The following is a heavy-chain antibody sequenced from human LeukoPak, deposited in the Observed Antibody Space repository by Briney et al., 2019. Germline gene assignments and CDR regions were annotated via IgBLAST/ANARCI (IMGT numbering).Heavy chain of an antibody. CDR3: ATLVSGYYYFDY. J-gene: IGHJ4*02. CDR1: GGSISSYY. Sequence: PSETLSLTCTVSGGSISSYYWSWIRQPPGKGLEWIGYIYYSGSTNYNPSLKSRVTISVDTSKNQFSLKLSSVTAADTAVYYCATLVSGYYYFDYWGQGTLVTVSS. CDR2: IYYSGST. V-gene: IGHV4-59*01. D-gene: IGHD3-22*01.